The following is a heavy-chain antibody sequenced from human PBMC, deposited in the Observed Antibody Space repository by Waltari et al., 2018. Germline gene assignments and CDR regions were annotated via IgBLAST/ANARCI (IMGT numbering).Heavy chain of an antibody. V-gene: IGHV4-39*07. CDR2: IYYSGRT. CDR1: GGSISSSSYY. Sequence: QLQLQESGPGLVKPSETLSLTCTVSGGSISSSSYYWGWIRQPPGKGLEWIGSIYYSGRTYYNPALRVRVPRSGDTSKNHFSLRLSFGTAADPAVYYCATYYDFWSGSWYAFDIWGQGTMVTVSS. CDR3: ATYYDFWSGSWYAFDI. J-gene: IGHJ3*02. D-gene: IGHD3-3*01.